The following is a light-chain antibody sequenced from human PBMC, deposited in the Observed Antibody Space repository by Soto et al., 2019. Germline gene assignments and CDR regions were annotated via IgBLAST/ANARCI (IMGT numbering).Light chain of an antibody. CDR3: QTWGSGIHV. Sequence: LVLTQSPSASASLGASVKLTCTLSSGHSSYAIAWHQQQPEKGPRYLIKVNSDGSHNKGDGIPDRFSGSSSGAERYLTISSLQSEDEADYYCQTWGSGIHVFGTGTKLTVL. V-gene: IGLV4-69*01. CDR1: SGHSSYA. CDR2: VNSDGSH. J-gene: IGLJ1*01.